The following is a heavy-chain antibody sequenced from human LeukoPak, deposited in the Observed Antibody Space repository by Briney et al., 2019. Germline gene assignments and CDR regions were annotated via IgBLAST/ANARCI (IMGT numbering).Heavy chain of an antibody. J-gene: IGHJ4*02. CDR2: IYHSGST. Sequence: SGTLSLTCAVSGGSISSSNWWSWVRQPPGKGLEWIGEIYHSGSTNYNPSLKSRVTISVDKSKSQFSLKLSSVTAADTAVYYCARDYYDSSGYYDYWGQGTLVTVSS. CDR3: ARDYYDSSGYYDY. D-gene: IGHD3-22*01. CDR1: GGSISSSNW. V-gene: IGHV4-4*02.